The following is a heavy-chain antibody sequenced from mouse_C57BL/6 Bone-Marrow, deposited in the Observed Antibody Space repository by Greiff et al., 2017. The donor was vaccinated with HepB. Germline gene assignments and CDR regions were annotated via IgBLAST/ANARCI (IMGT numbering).Heavy chain of an antibody. CDR3: TTGRKEFAY. V-gene: IGHV14-4*01. Sequence: EVQRVESGAELVRPGASVKLSCTASGFNIKDDYMHWVKQRPEQGLEWIGWIDPENGDTEYASKFQGKATITADTSSNTAYLQLSSLTSEDTAVYYCTTGRKEFAYWGQGTLVTVSA. CDR2: IDPENGDT. J-gene: IGHJ3*01. CDR1: GFNIKDDY.